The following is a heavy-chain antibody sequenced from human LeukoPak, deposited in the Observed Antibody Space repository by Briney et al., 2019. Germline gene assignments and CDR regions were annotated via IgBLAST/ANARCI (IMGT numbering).Heavy chain of an antibody. CDR3: AKSLYDSSGYYPFY. CDR2: IRYDGSNK. Sequence: PGGSLRLSCAASGFTFSSYGMHWVRQAPGKGLEWVAFIRYDGSNKYYADSVKGRFTISRDNSKNTLYLQVNSLRAEDTAVYYCAKSLYDSSGYYPFYWGQGTLVTVSS. CDR1: GFTFSSYG. V-gene: IGHV3-30*02. D-gene: IGHD3-22*01. J-gene: IGHJ4*02.